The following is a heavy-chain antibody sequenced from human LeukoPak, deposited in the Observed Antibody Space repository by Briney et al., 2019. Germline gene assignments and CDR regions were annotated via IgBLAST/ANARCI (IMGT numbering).Heavy chain of an antibody. J-gene: IGHJ4*02. CDR3: ARDSRGGWSGYFDF. D-gene: IGHD6-19*01. CDR2: IWHDGSAE. V-gene: IGHV3-33*01. Sequence: GGSLRLSCAASGFIFSSYGMYWVRQAPGKGLEWVPVIWHDGSAEFYADSVKGRFSISRDDSKNTVYLQMNSLRAEDTALYYCARDSRGGWSGYFDFWGQGTLVTVSS. CDR1: GFIFSSYG.